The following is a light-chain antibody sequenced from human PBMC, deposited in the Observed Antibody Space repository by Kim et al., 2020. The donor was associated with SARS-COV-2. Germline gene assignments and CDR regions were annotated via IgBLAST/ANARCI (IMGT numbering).Light chain of an antibody. J-gene: IGLJ2*01. CDR2: GKN. V-gene: IGLV3-19*01. CDR3: YSRDSSGNHLV. CDR1: SLRSYY. Sequence: SSELTQDPAVSVALGQTVRITCQGDSLRSYYASWYQQKPGQAPVLVIYGKNNRPSGIPERFSGSSSGNTDSLTITGAEAEDEAGYYCYSRDSSGNHLVFG.